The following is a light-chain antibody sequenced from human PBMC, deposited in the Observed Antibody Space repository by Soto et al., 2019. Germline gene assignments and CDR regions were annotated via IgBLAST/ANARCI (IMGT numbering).Light chain of an antibody. CDR2: DAS. J-gene: IGKJ1*01. Sequence: MTQSPSTLSASVGDRVTITCRASQSVRSSLAWYQQKPGQAPRLFIYDASTRATGIPARFSGSGSGTEFTLTISSLQSEDFAVYYCQQYNSWPETFGQGTKVEIK. V-gene: IGKV3-15*01. CDR3: QQYNSWPET. CDR1: QSVRSS.